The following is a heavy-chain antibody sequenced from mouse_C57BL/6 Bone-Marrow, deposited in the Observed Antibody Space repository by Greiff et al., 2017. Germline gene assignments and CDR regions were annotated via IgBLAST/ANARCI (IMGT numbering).Heavy chain of an antibody. Sequence: DVMLVESGEGLVKPGGSLKLSCAASGFTFSSYAMSWVRQTPEKRLEWVAYISSGGDYIYYADTVKGRFTISRDTARTTLYLQMSSLKSEDTAMYYCTRAHSAYWGQGTLVTVSA. J-gene: IGHJ3*01. CDR1: GFTFSSYA. V-gene: IGHV5-9-1*02. CDR3: TRAHSAY. CDR2: ISSGGDYI.